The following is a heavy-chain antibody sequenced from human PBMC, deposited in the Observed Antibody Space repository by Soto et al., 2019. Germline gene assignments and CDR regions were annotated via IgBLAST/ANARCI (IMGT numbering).Heavy chain of an antibody. D-gene: IGHD3-3*01. CDR2: ISGSDDST. CDR3: AKRSSSFTFDY. J-gene: IGHJ4*02. V-gene: IGHV3-23*01. Sequence: EVQLLASGGGLVQPGESLRLSCAASGFTFSSYAMSWVRQAPGKGLEWVSVISGSDDSTYYADSVKGRFTISRDNAKDTLYLQMNSLRVEDTAIYYCAKRSSSFTFDYWGQGTLVTVSS. CDR1: GFTFSSYA.